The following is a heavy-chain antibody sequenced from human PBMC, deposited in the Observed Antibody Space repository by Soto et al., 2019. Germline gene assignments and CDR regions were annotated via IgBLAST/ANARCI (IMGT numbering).Heavy chain of an antibody. V-gene: IGHV1-18*01. D-gene: IGHD1-26*01. CDR3: ARVVAGDANNCFDP. CDR2: ISAYNGNT. Sequence: QVQLVQSGAEVKKPGASVKVSCKASGYSFTSYAITWVRQAPGQGLEWMGWISAYNGNTNYAQKRQGRVPMTTDTSTSTTYMELRSLKSDDTAVYYCARVVAGDANNCFDPWGQGTLVTVSS. CDR1: GYSFTSYA. J-gene: IGHJ5*02.